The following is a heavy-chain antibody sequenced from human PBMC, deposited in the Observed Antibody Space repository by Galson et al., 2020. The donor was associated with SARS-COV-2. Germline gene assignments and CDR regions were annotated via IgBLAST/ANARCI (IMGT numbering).Heavy chain of an antibody. CDR2: IYYSGST. CDR1: GGSISSGGYY. CDR3: SRVLRITICVDI. Sequence: SETLSLTCTVSGGSISSGGYYWSWIRQHPGKGLEWIGYIYYSGSTYYNPSLKSRVTISVDTSKNQFSLKLSSVTAADTAVYYCSRVLRITICVDIWGQGTMVSVSS. V-gene: IGHV4-31*03. J-gene: IGHJ3*02. D-gene: IGHD3-10*01.